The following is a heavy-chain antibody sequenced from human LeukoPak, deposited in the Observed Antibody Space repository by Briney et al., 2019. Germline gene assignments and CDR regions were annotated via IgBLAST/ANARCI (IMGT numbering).Heavy chain of an antibody. D-gene: IGHD4-11*01. V-gene: IGHV3-21*01. J-gene: IGHJ3*02. CDR2: TSVRTNNR. Sequence: GGSLRLSCATSGFTFSSYNMNWVRQAPGKGLEWVSATSVRTNNRYHADSVKGRFTISRDNAKYSLYLQMNSLRAEDTAVYYCAREPTTTHDALDIWGPGTMVTVSS. CDR1: GFTFSSYN. CDR3: AREPTTTHDALDI.